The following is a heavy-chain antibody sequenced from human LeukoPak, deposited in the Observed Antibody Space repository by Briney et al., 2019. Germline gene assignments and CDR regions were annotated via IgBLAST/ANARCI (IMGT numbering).Heavy chain of an antibody. CDR1: GFTFSSHW. V-gene: IGHV3-7*03. CDR3: AKGAGTFVY. J-gene: IGHJ4*02. CDR2: INQDGSQK. D-gene: IGHD6-13*01. Sequence: GGSLRLSCAGSGFTFSSHWIGWVRQAPGKGLEWVAHINQDGSQKYYVDSVEGRFAISRDNAKNSLYLQMNSLRAEDTAVYYCAKGAGTFVYWGQGTLVTVSS.